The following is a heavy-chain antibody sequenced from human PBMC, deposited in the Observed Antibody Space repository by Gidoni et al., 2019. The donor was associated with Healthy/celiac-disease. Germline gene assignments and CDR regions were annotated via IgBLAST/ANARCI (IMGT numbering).Heavy chain of an antibody. V-gene: IGHV3-21*01. CDR3: ARVAIRDGYNSDDAFDI. D-gene: IGHD5-12*01. CDR2: ISSSSSYI. CDR1: GSTFSRYS. Sequence: EVQLVESGGGLVKPGGSVRLSCAASGSTFSRYSMNWVRQAPGKGLEWVSSISSSSSYIYYADSVKGRFTISRDNAKNSLYLQMNSLRAEDTAVYYCARVAIRDGYNSDDAFDIWGQGTMVTVSS. J-gene: IGHJ3*02.